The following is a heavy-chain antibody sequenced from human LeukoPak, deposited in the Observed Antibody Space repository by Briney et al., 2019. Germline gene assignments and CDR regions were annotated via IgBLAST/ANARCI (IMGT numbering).Heavy chain of an antibody. V-gene: IGHV1-8*01. J-gene: IGHJ6*03. CDR3: ARVRRYCSSTSCHQGHYYYYMDV. CDR2: MNPNSGNT. D-gene: IGHD2-2*01. Sequence: ASAKVSCKASGYTFTSYDINWVRQATGQGLEWMGWMNPNSGNTGYAQKFQGRVTMTRNTSISTAYMELSSLRSEDTAVYYCARVRRYCSSTSCHQGHYYYYMDVWGKGTTVTVSS. CDR1: GYTFTSYD.